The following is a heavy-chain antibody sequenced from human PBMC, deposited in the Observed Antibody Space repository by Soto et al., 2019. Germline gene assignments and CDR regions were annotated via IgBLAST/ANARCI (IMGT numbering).Heavy chain of an antibody. CDR2: IYHTGNT. CDR3: ARVERTRSTPFAYGMDV. J-gene: IGHJ6*02. Sequence: QLQLQESGSGLVKPSQTLSLTCTVSGGSINSGGYSWIWIRQPPGKGLEWIGYIYHTGNTFYNTSLQSRVTISVYQSKNQFSLSLGSVTAADTAMYYCARVERTRSTPFAYGMDVWGQGTTVTVSS. D-gene: IGHD2-2*01. V-gene: IGHV4-30-2*01. CDR1: GGSINSGGYS.